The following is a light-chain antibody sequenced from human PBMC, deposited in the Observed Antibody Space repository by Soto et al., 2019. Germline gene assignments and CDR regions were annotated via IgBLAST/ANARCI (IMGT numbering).Light chain of an antibody. CDR3: QQYGSPPPGELT. J-gene: IGKJ4*01. CDR1: QSVSSSY. V-gene: IGKV3-20*01. CDR2: GAS. Sequence: EIVLTQSPGTLSLSPGERATLSCRASQSVSSSYLAWYQQKPGQAPRLLIYGASSRATGIPDRFSGSGSGTDFTLTTSRLEPEDFAVYYCQQYGSPPPGELTFGGGTKVEIK.